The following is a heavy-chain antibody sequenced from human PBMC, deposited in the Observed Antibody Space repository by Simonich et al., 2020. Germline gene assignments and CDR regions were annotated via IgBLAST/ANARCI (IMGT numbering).Heavy chain of an antibody. D-gene: IGHD6-13*01. J-gene: IGHJ3*02. CDR2: IYYSGST. CDR3: ARHAGFAFDI. V-gene: IGHV4-39*01. Sequence: QLQLQESGPGLVKPSETLSLTCPVSGGSISSSSYYWGWIRQPPGKGREWIGSIYYSGSTYYNPSLKGRVTISVDTSKNQFSLKLSSVTAADTAVYYCARHAGFAFDIWGQGTMVTVSS. CDR1: GGSISSSSYY.